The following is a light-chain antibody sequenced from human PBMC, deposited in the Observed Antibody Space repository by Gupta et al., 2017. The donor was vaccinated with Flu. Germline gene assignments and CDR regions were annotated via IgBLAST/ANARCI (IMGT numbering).Light chain of an antibody. CDR3: SSYTSSSVYV. Sequence: QSALTPPASVYGSPGQSLPLSCTGTSSDVGGYNYVSWYQQHPGKAPKLMIYEVSNRPSGVSNRFSGSKPGNTASLTISGLQAEDEADYYCSSYTSSSVYVFGTGTKVTVL. J-gene: IGLJ1*01. CDR1: SSDVGGYNY. CDR2: EVS. V-gene: IGLV2-14*01.